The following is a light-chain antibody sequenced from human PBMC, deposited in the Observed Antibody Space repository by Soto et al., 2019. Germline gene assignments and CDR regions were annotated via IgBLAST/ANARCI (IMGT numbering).Light chain of an antibody. Sequence: EIVMTQSPATRSVSPGERATLSCKASQSVSSNLAWYQQKPGQAPRLLIYGASTRATGIPARFSGSGSGTEFTLTISSLSSEDFAVYYCQQYNNWPRTFGQGTQLEIK. V-gene: IGKV3-15*01. CDR2: GAS. CDR1: QSVSSN. CDR3: QQYNNWPRT. J-gene: IGKJ2*01.